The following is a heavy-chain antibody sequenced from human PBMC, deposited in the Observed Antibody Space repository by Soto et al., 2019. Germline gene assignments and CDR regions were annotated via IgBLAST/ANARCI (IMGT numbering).Heavy chain of an antibody. CDR2: IYWDDDK. J-gene: IGHJ5*02. CDR3: AHMRGSSRGGWFDP. Sequence: SGPTLVNPTQTLTLTCTFSGFSLSTSGVGVGWIRQPPGKALEWLALIYWDDDKRYSPSLKSRLTITKATSKNQVVLTMTNMDPVDAATYYCAHMRGSSRGGWFDPWGQGTLVTVSS. CDR1: GFSLSTSGVG. V-gene: IGHV2-5*02. D-gene: IGHD6-6*01.